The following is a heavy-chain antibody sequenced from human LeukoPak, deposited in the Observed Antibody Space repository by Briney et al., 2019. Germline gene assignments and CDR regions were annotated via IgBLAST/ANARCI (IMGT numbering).Heavy chain of an antibody. CDR2: ISSSSSYI. Sequence: GGSLRLSCAASGFTFSSYSMNWVRQAPGKGLEWVSSISSSSSYIYHADSVKGRFTISRDNAKNILYLQMNSLKVEDTAIYFCSRSQFDYWGQGVLVTVSS. V-gene: IGHV3-21*01. J-gene: IGHJ4*02. CDR1: GFTFSSYS. CDR3: SRSQFDY.